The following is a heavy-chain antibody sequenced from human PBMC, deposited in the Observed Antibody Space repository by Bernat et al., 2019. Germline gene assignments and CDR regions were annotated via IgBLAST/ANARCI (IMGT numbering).Heavy chain of an antibody. CDR3: AKDGNYYDSSGYYYFDY. Sequence: EVQLLESGGGLVQPGGSLRLSCAASGFTFSSYAMSWVRQAPGKGLEWVSAISGSGCSTYYADSVKGRFTISRDNSKNTLYLQMNSLRAEDTAVYYCAKDGNYYDSSGYYYFDYWGQGTLVTVSS. V-gene: IGHV3-23*01. CDR2: ISGSGCST. D-gene: IGHD3-22*01. J-gene: IGHJ4*02. CDR1: GFTFSSYA.